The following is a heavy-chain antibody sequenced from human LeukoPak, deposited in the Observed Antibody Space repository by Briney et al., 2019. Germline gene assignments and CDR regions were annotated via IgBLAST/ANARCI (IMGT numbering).Heavy chain of an antibody. Sequence: SETLSLTCTVSGGSNSSYYWSWIRQPPGKGLEWIGYIYYSGSTNYNPSLKSRVTISVDTSKNQFSLKLSSVTAADTAVYFCARSPSGYRFDYWGQRTLVTVSS. J-gene: IGHJ5*01. CDR3: ARSPSGYRFDY. V-gene: IGHV4-59*01. CDR2: IYYSGST. CDR1: GGSNSSYY. D-gene: IGHD3-22*01.